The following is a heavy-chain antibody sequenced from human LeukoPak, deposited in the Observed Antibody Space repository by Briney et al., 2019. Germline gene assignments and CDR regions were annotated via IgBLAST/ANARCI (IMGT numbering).Heavy chain of an antibody. V-gene: IGHV3-23*01. J-gene: IGHJ4*02. CDR1: GFTFSTYA. Sequence: GGSLRLSCAASGFTFSTYAMTWVRQAPGKGLEWLSAISDSGGNTYYAESVKGRFTISRDNAKDSLYLQMNSLRAEDTAVYYCARDNDTAMVRAFDYWGQGTLVTVSS. CDR2: ISDSGGNT. CDR3: ARDNDTAMVRAFDY. D-gene: IGHD5-18*01.